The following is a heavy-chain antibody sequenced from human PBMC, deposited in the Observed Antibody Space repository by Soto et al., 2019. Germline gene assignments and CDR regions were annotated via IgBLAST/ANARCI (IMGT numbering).Heavy chain of an antibody. CDR2: ISAYNGNT. J-gene: IGHJ4*02. CDR3: ARDPPPPDY. Sequence: QVQLVQSGAEVKKPGASVKVSCKASGYTFASYAISWMRQAPGQGLEWMGWISAYNGNTNYAQKPKGRVNMTTDTSTLTAYVELRSLRSDDTAVYYCARDPPPPDYWGQGTLVTVSS. CDR1: GYTFASYA. V-gene: IGHV1-18*01.